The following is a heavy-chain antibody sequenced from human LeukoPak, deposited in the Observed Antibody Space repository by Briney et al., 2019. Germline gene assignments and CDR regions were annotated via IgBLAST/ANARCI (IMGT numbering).Heavy chain of an antibody. CDR3: ARDRQDHYYYYYGMDV. D-gene: IGHD2-15*01. J-gene: IGHJ6*02. CDR1: GFTFSSYA. Sequence: GGSLRLSCAASGFTFSSYAMHWVRQAPGKGLEWVAVISYDGSNKYYADSVKGRFTISRDNSKNTLYLQMNSLRAEDTAVYYCARDRQDHYYYYYGMDVWGQGTTVTVSS. CDR2: ISYDGSNK. V-gene: IGHV3-30-3*01.